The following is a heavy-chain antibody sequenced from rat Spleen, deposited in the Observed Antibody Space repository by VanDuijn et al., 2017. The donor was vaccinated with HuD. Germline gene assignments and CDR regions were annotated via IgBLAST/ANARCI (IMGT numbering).Heavy chain of an antibody. J-gene: IGHJ2*01. V-gene: IGHV5-31*01. CDR3: TRHGYTRYYFDY. CDR1: GFTFNNYW. Sequence: EVQLVESGGGLVQPGRSLKLSCVASGFTFNNYWMTWIRQAPGKGLEWVASITNTGGSTYYPDSVKGRFTISRDNAKSTLYLQMDFLRSEDTASYYCTRHGYTRYYFDYWGQGVMVTVSS. D-gene: IGHD1-9*01. CDR2: ITNTGGST.